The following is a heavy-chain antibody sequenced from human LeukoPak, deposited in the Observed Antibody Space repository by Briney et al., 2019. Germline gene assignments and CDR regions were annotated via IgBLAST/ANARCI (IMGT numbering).Heavy chain of an antibody. CDR2: IYSSGNT. J-gene: IGHJ4*02. V-gene: IGHV4-4*07. D-gene: IGHD2-15*01. CDR1: GGSIRRYY. Sequence: PSETLSLTCTVSGGSIRRYYGNWIRHPAGEGLEWIGRIYSSGNTNYTPSLKSRVSMSVDTSKNQFSLKLTSLTAADTAVYYCARGGHSADYWGPGALVTVSS. CDR3: ARGGHSADY.